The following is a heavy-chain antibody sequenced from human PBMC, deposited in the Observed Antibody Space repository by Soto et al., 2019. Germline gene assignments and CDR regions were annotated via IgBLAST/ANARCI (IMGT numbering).Heavy chain of an antibody. CDR2: INPNSGGT. CDR1: GYIFTGYY. V-gene: IGHV1-2*04. J-gene: IGHJ3*02. Sequence: ASVKVSCKASGYIFTGYYMHWVRQAPGQGLEWMGWINPNSGGTNYAQKFQGWVTMTRDTSISTAYMELSRLRSDDTAVYYCARGRGEGIVVVVAAKLAAFDIWGQGTMVTVSS. CDR3: ARGRGEGIVVVVAAKLAAFDI. D-gene: IGHD2-15*01.